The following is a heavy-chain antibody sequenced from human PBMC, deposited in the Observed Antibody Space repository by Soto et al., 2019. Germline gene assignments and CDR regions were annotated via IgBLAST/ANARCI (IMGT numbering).Heavy chain of an antibody. CDR2: IWFDGSTT. D-gene: IGHD3-3*01. V-gene: IGHV3-33*06. J-gene: IGHJ4*02. CDR3: AKDVAFSSGYPSRTFDY. CDR1: GFTFSNYG. Sequence: QVQLVESGGGVVQPGRSLRLSCAASGFTFSNYGMHWVRQAPGKGLEWVAAIWFDGSTTYYADSVKGRFSISRDNSKNTLNLQMNSLRADDTAVYYCAKDVAFSSGYPSRTFDYWGQGTLVTVSS.